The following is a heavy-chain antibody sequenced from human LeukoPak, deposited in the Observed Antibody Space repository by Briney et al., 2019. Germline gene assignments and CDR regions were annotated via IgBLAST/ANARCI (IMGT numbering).Heavy chain of an antibody. D-gene: IGHD3-22*01. CDR1: GFTFSNYW. CDR3: ARDGPSDSSGYYFLGTSWFDP. Sequence: PGGSLRLSCGASGFTFSNYWMSWVRQAPGKGLEWVSGINWNGGSTGYADSVKGRFTISRDNAKNSLYLQMNSLRAEDTALYHCARDGPSDSSGYYFLGTSWFDPWGQGTLVTVSS. V-gene: IGHV3-20*01. J-gene: IGHJ5*02. CDR2: INWNGGST.